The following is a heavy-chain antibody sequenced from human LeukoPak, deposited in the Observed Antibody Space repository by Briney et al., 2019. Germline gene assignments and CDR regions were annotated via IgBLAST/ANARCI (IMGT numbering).Heavy chain of an antibody. D-gene: IGHD3-22*01. V-gene: IGHV3-21*01. CDR1: GYTFSSYS. CDR2: ISVRSNYI. Sequence: GGSLRLSCAASGYTFSSYSINWVRQAPGKGLEWVSSISVRSNYIYYADSVRGRFRVSRDDARDSLYLQMNSLRAEDTAVYYCVRLRRNSDTSGFYYYYDFWGQGTLVTVSS. J-gene: IGHJ4*02. CDR3: VRLRRNSDTSGFYYYYDF.